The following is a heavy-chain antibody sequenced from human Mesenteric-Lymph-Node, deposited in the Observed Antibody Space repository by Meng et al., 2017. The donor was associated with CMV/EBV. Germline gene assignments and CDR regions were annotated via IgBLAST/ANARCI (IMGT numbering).Heavy chain of an antibody. V-gene: IGHV3-43*01. CDR1: GFTFDDYT. CDR2: ISWDGGST. CDR3: ARSLMVRGLLITVGQYYGMDV. D-gene: IGHD3-10*01. Sequence: GESLKISCAASGFTFDDYTMHWVRQAPGKGLEWVSLISWDGGSTYYADSVKGRFTISRDNSKNTLYVQMNSLRGEDTAVYYCARSLMVRGLLITVGQYYGMDVWGQGTTVTVSS. J-gene: IGHJ6*02.